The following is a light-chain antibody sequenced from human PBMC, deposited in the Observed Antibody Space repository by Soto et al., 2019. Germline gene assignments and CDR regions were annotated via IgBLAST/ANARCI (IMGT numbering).Light chain of an antibody. Sequence: ALTQPASVSGSPGQSITISCTGTSSDVGSYGLVSWYQQHPGKAPKLVIYDVIHRPSGVSHRLSGSKSDNTASLTISGLQTEDEADYYCSSYSSSTTHVVFGGGTQLTVL. CDR1: SSDVGSYGL. V-gene: IGLV2-14*02. CDR3: SSYSSSTTHVV. J-gene: IGLJ2*01. CDR2: DVI.